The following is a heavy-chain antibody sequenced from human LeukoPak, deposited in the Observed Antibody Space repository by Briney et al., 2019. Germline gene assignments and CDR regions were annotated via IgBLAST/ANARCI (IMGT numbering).Heavy chain of an antibody. CDR2: ISSSSSYI. J-gene: IGHJ4*02. CDR3: ARVKRPWIQLWLPLAY. CDR1: GFTFSSYS. V-gene: IGHV3-21*01. Sequence: PGGSLRLSCAASGFTFSSYSMNWVRQAPGKGLEWVSSISSSSSYIYYADSVKGRFTISRDNAKNSLYLQMNSLRAEDTAVYYCARVKRPWIQLWLPLAYWGQGTPVTVSS. D-gene: IGHD5-18*01.